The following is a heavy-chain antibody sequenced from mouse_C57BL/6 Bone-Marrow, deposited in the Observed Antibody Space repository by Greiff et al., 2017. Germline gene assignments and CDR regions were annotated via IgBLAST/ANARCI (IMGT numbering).Heavy chain of an antibody. CDR3: ARSKVRVVYFDD. CDR1: GYTFTSYW. J-gene: IGHJ2*01. CDR2: IDPSDSYT. V-gene: IGHV1-69*01. Sequence: QVQLQQPGAELVMPGASVKLSCKASGYTFTSYWMHWVKQRPGQGLEWIGEIDPSDSYTNYNQKFKGKSTLTVDKSSSTAYMQLSSLTSEDSAVYYCARSKVRVVYFDDWGQGTTLTVSS. D-gene: IGHD1-3*01.